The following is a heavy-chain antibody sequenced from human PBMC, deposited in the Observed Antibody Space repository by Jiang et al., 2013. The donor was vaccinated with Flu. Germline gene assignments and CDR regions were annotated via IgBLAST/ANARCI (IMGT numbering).Heavy chain of an antibody. CDR1: GGSFSGYY. V-gene: IGHV4-34*01. Sequence: LLKPSETLSLTCAVYGGSFSGYYWSWIRQPPGKGLEWIGEINHSGSTNYNPSLKSRVTISVDTSKNQFSLKLSSVTAADTAVYYCAREEVGSSSWYYDYYYGMDVWGQGTTVTVSS. J-gene: IGHJ6*02. D-gene: IGHD6-13*01. CDR2: INHSGST. CDR3: AREEVGSSSWYYDYYYGMDV.